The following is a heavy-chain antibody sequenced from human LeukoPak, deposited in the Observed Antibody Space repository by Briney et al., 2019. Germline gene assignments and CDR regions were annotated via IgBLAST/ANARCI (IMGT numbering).Heavy chain of an antibody. CDR3: ARAGGGTYYFDF. CDR2: IYHSGKT. CDR1: GYSINNGYY. Sequence: SETLSLTCIVSGYSINNGYYWGWIRQPPGRGLEWIGSIYHSGKTYYNPSLKSRVTISVDTSKNQFSLKLTSVTAADTALYFCARAGGGTYYFDFWGQGTLVTVSS. D-gene: IGHD1-26*01. V-gene: IGHV4-38-2*02. J-gene: IGHJ4*02.